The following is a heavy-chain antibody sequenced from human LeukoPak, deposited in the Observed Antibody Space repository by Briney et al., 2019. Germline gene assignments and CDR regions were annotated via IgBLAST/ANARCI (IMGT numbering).Heavy chain of an antibody. Sequence: GGSLRLSCSASGFTFSSYVMHWVRQAPGKGLEWVSGTSDRGDYTYYADSVKGRFTISRDNSKNTLYLQMNSLRAEDTALYFCAKKAQYNGNYPLDYWGQGTLVTVSS. CDR3: AKKAQYNGNYPLDY. V-gene: IGHV3-23*01. J-gene: IGHJ4*02. CDR2: TSDRGDYT. CDR1: GFTFSSYV. D-gene: IGHD1-26*01.